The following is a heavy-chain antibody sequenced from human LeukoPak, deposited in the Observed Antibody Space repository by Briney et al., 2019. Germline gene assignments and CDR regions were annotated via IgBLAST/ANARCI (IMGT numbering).Heavy chain of an antibody. D-gene: IGHD6-13*01. CDR2: ISYDGSNK. J-gene: IGHJ4*02. CDR3: AKGSSSSWYVFDY. CDR1: GFTFSSYA. V-gene: IGHV3-30*04. Sequence: QTGGSLRLSCAASGFTFSSYAMHWVRQAPGKGLEWVAVISYDGSNKYYADSVKGRFTISRDNSKNTLYLQMNSLRAEDTAVYYCAKGSSSSWYVFDYWGQGTLVTVSS.